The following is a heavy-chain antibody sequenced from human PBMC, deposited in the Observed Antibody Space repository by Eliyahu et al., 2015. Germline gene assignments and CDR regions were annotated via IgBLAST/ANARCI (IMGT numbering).Heavy chain of an antibody. V-gene: IGHV4-31*02. Sequence: GGHHWSWIRQHPGKGLEWIGNIYYSGSAFYNPSLKSRVTMSVDTSKNQFSLKLRSVTAADTAVYYCAGGETPLIKDRLDYWGQGTLVTVSS. CDR1: GGHH. CDR2: IYYSGSA. J-gene: IGHJ4*02. CDR3: AGGETPLIKDRLDY.